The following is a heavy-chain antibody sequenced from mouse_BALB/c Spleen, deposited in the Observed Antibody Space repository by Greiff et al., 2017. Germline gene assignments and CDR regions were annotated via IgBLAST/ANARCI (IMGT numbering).Heavy chain of an antibody. CDR1: GFSLTSYG. V-gene: IGHV2-9*02. Sequence: VKLVESGPGLVAPSQSLSITCTVSGFSLTSYGVHWVRQPPGKGLEWLGVIWAGGSTNYNSALMSRLSISKDNSKSQVFLKMNSLQTDDTAMYYCARPYYYGSSYPDYYAMDYWGQGTSVTVSS. D-gene: IGHD1-1*01. J-gene: IGHJ4*01. CDR3: ARPYYYGSSYPDYYAMDY. CDR2: IWAGGST.